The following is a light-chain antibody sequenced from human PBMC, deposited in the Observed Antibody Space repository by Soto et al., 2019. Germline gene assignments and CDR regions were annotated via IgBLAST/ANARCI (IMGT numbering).Light chain of an antibody. V-gene: IGLV2-14*01. J-gene: IGLJ1*01. CDR1: SSDVGGYNY. CDR3: RSFTSSSTQV. Sequence: QSALTQPASVSGSPGQSITISCTGTSSDVGGYNYVSWYQQHPGKVTKLMIYEVSNRPSGVVNRFSGSKSGNTASLTISGLPADDEADYYCRSFTSSSTQVFGTGTKLTVL. CDR2: EVS.